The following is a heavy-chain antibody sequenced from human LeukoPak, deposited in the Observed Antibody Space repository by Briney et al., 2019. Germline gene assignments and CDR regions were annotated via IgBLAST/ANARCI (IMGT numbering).Heavy chain of an antibody. CDR3: AKNYYGSGSYYKGFDY. J-gene: IGHJ4*02. D-gene: IGHD3-10*01. CDR2: ISGSGGST. V-gene: IGHV3-23*01. Sequence: GGSLRLSCAASGFTFSNYAMSWVRQAPGKGLEWVSAISGSGGSTYYAGSVKGRFTISRDNSKNTLYLQMNSLRAEDTAVYYCAKNYYGSGSYYKGFDYWGQGTLVTVSS. CDR1: GFTFSNYA.